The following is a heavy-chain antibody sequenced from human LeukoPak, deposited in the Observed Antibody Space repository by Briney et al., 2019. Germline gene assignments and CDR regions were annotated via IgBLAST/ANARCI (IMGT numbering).Heavy chain of an antibody. CDR1: GFTLSSYA. V-gene: IGHV3-23*01. CDR2: ISGSGAST. Sequence: GGSLRLSCAASGFTLSSYAMSWVRQAPGKGREWFSRISGSGASTYYADSVKGRFTISRDNAKNTLYLQMNSLRAEDTAVYYCSRGGIFHGFDIWGPGTLVAVSS. D-gene: IGHD3-3*01. CDR3: SRGGIFHGFDI. J-gene: IGHJ3*02.